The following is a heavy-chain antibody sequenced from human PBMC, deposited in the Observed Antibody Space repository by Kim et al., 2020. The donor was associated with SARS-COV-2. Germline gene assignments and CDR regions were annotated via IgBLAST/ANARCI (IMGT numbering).Heavy chain of an antibody. CDR2: ISSIGGST. V-gene: IGHV3-64D*09. J-gene: IGHJ4*02. CDR3: VKDQMEMATTFDY. CDR1: GFTFSSYA. Sequence: PGGSLRLSCSASGFTFSSYAMHWVRQAPGKGLEYVSAISSIGGSTYYADSVKGRFTISRDNAKNTLYLQMSSLRAEDTAVYYCVKDQMEMATTFDYWGQGTLVTVSS. D-gene: IGHD5-12*01.